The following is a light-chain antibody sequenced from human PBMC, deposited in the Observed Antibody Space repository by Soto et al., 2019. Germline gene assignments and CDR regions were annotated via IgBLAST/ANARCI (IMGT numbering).Light chain of an antibody. Sequence: DIVMTQSPDSLAVSLGERATINCKSSQSVLYSSNNKNYLAWYQQKPGQPPKLLIYWASTRESGVPERFSGSGSGTDFTLTISSLQAEDVAVYYCQQYYTTPRTFGQGTKVGIK. CDR2: WAS. CDR1: QSVLYSSNNKNY. V-gene: IGKV4-1*01. J-gene: IGKJ1*01. CDR3: QQYYTTPRT.